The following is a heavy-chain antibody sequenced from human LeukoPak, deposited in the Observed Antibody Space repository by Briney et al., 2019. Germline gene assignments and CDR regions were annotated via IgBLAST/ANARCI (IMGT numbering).Heavy chain of an antibody. Sequence: GGSLGLSCAASGFSFSSNWMVWVRQAPGEGLEWVANINQDGSQMYYVDSVKGRFTIFRDNAKSSLFLQMNSLRAEDAAVYFCAASRLPWALDVWDQGTVVTVSS. CDR3: AASRLPWALDV. D-gene: IGHD7-27*01. J-gene: IGHJ3*01. CDR2: INQDGSQM. V-gene: IGHV3-7*03. CDR1: GFSFSSNW.